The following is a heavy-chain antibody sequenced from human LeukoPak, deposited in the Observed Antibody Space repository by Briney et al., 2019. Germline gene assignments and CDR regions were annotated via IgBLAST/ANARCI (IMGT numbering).Heavy chain of an antibody. CDR3: ARRQGTAMLLPLTRSLIY. CDR2: IIPFFGTA. V-gene: IGHV1-69*01. J-gene: IGHJ4*02. Sequence: GSSVKLSCKASGGTFSSYAISWVRQAPGQGLEWMGGIIPFFGTANYAQKSQGRTTIPSDDYTRTPYTRLSSMTSEDTAVYSSARRQGTAMLLPLTRSLIYSGQRTLVTVSP. CDR1: GGTFSSYA. D-gene: IGHD5-18*01.